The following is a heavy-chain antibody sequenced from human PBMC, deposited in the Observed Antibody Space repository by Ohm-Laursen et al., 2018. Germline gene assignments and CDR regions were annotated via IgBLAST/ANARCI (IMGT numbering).Heavy chain of an antibody. CDR3: ARDDGLDY. V-gene: IGHV1-2*02. CDR2: INPNSGDT. Sequence: ASVKVSCKASGYTFTGYHMHWVRQAPGQGLEWMGWINPNSGDTNYAQNFQDRVTMTTDTSFSTAYMELTRLKSDDTAVYYCARDDGLDYWGQGTLVTVSS. J-gene: IGHJ4*02. CDR1: GYTFTGYH.